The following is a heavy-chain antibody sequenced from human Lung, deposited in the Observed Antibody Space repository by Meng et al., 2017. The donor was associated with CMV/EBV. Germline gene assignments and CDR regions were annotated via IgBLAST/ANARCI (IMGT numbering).Heavy chain of an antibody. Sequence: GESLKISCAASGFTFSSYEMNWVRQAPGKGLEWVSYISSSGSIIYYADSVKGRFTVSRDNAENSLYLQMNSLRAEDTAVYYCVRDIAVAAADYWGQGTLVTVSS. D-gene: IGHD6-13*01. CDR2: ISSSGSII. J-gene: IGHJ4*02. V-gene: IGHV3-48*03. CDR1: GFTFSSYE. CDR3: VRDIAVAAADY.